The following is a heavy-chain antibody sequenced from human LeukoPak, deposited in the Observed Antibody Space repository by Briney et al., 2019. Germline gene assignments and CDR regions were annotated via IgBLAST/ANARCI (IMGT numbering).Heavy chain of an antibody. D-gene: IGHD2-15*01. Sequence: SETLSLTCTVSGGSISSGDYYWSWIRQPPGKGLEWIGYIYYSGSTYYNPSLKSRVTISVDTSKNQFSLKLSSVTAADTAVYYCARDCSGGSCYGAFDIWGQGTMVTVSS. CDR2: IYYSGST. CDR3: ARDCSGGSCYGAFDI. CDR1: GGSISSGDYY. J-gene: IGHJ3*02. V-gene: IGHV4-30-4*01.